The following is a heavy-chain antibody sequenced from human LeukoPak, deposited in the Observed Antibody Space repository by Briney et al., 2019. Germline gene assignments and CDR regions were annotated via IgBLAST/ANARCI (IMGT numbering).Heavy chain of an antibody. CDR1: GGTFSSYA. V-gene: IGHV1-69*06. J-gene: IGHJ4*02. D-gene: IGHD5-12*01. CDR3: ALGPRDIVATSHFDY. Sequence: RASVKVSCKASGGTFSSYAISWVRQAPGQGLEWMGGIIPIFGTANYAQKFQGRATITADKSTSTAYMELSSLRSEDTAVYYCALGPRDIVATSHFDYWGQGTLVTVSS. CDR2: IIPIFGTA.